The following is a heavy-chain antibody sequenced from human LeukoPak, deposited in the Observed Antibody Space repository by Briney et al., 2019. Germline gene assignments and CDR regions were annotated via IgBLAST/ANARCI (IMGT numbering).Heavy chain of an antibody. CDR2: IFHSGST. CDR3: ARALGMATTFDY. Sequence: SETLSLTCTVSGGSISSTNYYWGWIRQPPGKGLEWIGNIFHSGSTYYNPSLKSRVTISVDTSKNQFSLKLSSVTAADTAVYYCARALGMATTFDYWGQGTLVTVSS. D-gene: IGHD5-24*01. CDR1: GGSISSTNYY. J-gene: IGHJ4*02. V-gene: IGHV4-39*07.